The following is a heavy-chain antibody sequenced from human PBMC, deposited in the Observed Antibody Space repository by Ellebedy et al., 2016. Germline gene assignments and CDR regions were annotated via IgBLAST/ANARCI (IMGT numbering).Heavy chain of an antibody. CDR1: GYSFTSYW. CDR3: ARLTIFGLVIFEY. J-gene: IGHJ4*02. D-gene: IGHD3-3*01. CDR2: IYPGDSDT. Sequence: GESLKISXKGSGYSFTSYWFGWVRQMPGKGLEWMGIIYPGDSDTRYSPSFQGQVTISADKSISTAYLQWSSLKASDTAIYYCARLTIFGLVIFEYWGQGTLVTVSS. V-gene: IGHV5-51*01.